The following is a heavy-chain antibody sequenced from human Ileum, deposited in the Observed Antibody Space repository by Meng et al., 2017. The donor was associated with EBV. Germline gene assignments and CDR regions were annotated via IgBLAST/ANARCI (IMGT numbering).Heavy chain of an antibody. J-gene: IGHJ4*02. CDR1: GFTFSGYG. V-gene: IGHV3-30*18. D-gene: IGHD4-17*01. Sequence: AQWGGSGGVVDLTGRSLGLSCAAFGFTFSGYGMHWVRQAPGKGLEWVAIGSYDGSRQDYTDSVKGRFTISRDNSKNTLYLQMNSLRADDTAIYYCAKVATGGYYFDSWGQGTLVTVSS. CDR2: GSYDGSRQ. CDR3: AKVATGGYYFDS.